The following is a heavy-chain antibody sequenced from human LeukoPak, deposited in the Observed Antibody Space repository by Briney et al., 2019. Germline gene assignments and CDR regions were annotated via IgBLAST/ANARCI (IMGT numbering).Heavy chain of an antibody. CDR1: GYTLTELS. Sequence: ASVKVSCKVSGYTLTELSMHWVRQAPGKGLEWMGGFDPEDGETIYAQKFQGRVTITADESTSTAYMELSSLRSEDTAVYYCAREGAGDYYDSSGQIDYWGQGTLVTVSS. J-gene: IGHJ4*02. D-gene: IGHD3-22*01. CDR3: AREGAGDYYDSSGQIDY. V-gene: IGHV1-24*01. CDR2: FDPEDGET.